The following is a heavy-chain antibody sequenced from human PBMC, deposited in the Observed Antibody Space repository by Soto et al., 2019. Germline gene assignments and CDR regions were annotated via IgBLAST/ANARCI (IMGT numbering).Heavy chain of an antibody. CDR3: ASGWNYDFWSGSGMDV. Sequence: HPGGSLRLSCAGSGFTFSSYGMHWVRQAPGKGLEWVAVISYDGSDKYYGDSVKGRFTISRDDSKNTLYLQMNSLRAEDTAVYYCASGWNYDFWSGSGMDVWGQGTTVTVSS. CDR2: ISYDGSDK. CDR1: GFTFSSYG. D-gene: IGHD3-3*01. J-gene: IGHJ6*02. V-gene: IGHV3-30*03.